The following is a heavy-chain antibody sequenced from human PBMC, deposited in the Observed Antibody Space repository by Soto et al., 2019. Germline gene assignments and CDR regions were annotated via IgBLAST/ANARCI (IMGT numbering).Heavy chain of an antibody. J-gene: IGHJ4*02. D-gene: IGHD3-16*01. V-gene: IGHV1-8*01. CDR3: ARERSLGADD. CDR2: RNPNSGNT. Sequence: QVQLVQSGAEVKKPGASVKVSCTASGYTFTSYDINWVRQATGQGLEWMGWRNPNSGNTGYAQKFQGRVTMNRNTSITTVYMELSILRSGDAAVYYCARERSLGADDGGQGTLVTVS. CDR1: GYTFTSYD.